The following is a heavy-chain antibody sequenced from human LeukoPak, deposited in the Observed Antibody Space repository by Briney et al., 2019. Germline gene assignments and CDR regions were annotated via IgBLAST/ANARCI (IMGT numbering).Heavy chain of an antibody. CDR1: GFTFSSYG. D-gene: IGHD1-14*01. CDR2: ISYDGSTK. J-gene: IGHJ2*01. CDR3: AKAPGNTDWYFDL. Sequence: PGGSLRLSCAASGFTFSSYGMHWVRQAPGKGLEWVAVISYDGSTKYYADSVKGRFTISRDNSKNTLYLQMNSLRAEDTAVYYCAKAPGNTDWYFDLWGRGTLVTVSS. V-gene: IGHV3-30*18.